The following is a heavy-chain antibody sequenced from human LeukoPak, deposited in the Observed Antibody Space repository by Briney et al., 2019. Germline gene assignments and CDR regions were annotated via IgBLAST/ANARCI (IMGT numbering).Heavy chain of an antibody. CDR3: TSRVVVPAAISDY. D-gene: IGHD2-2*01. CDR1: GFTFSSYS. Sequence: GGSLRLSCAASGFTFSSYSMNWVRQAPGKGLEWVSSISSGSSYIYYADSVKGRFTISKDNSNNTLYLQMNSLRAEDTAVYYCTSRVVVPAAISDYWGQGTLVTVSS. CDR2: ISSGSSYI. V-gene: IGHV3-21*04. J-gene: IGHJ4*02.